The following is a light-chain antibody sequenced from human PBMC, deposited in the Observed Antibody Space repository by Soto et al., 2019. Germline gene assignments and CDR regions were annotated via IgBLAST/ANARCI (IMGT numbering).Light chain of an antibody. Sequence: QSVLTQPPSVCGAPEQRVTISCNGSSSNIGAGYDVNWYQQLPGTAPKLLIYGNTNRPSGVPDRFSGSKSGTSGSLAISGLHTEDEAEYYCQSWDTSLSGSVFGGGTKLTVL. CDR1: SSNIGAGYD. CDR3: QSWDTSLSGSV. CDR2: GNT. V-gene: IGLV1-40*01. J-gene: IGLJ2*01.